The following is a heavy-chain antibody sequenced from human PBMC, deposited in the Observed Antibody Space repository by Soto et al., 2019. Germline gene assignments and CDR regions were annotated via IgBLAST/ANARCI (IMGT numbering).Heavy chain of an antibody. CDR1: GDSVSSNSAA. J-gene: IGHJ5*02. Sequence: TLSLTCVISGDSVSSNSAAWNWIRQSPSRGLEWLGRTYYRSKWYNDYAVSVKSRITINPDTSKNQFSLQLNSVTPEDTAVYYCSRSYDFWSGYPPRARNWFDPWGQGTLVTVSS. CDR2: TYYRSKWYN. V-gene: IGHV6-1*01. D-gene: IGHD3-3*01. CDR3: SRSYDFWSGYPPRARNWFDP.